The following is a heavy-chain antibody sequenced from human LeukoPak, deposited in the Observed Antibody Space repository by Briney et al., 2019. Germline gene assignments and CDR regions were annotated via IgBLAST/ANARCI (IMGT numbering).Heavy chain of an antibody. CDR3: ARGVVAAAGRTFDF. CDR1: GASFSTGHW. J-gene: IGHJ4*02. Sequence: SETLSLTCAVSGASFSTGHWWSWVRQPPGGGLQWIGEIFHSGSTYYNPSLKSRITISLDTSKNQFSLKLSSVTAADTAVYYCARGVVAAAGRTFDFWGQGTLVTVSS. D-gene: IGHD6-13*01. CDR2: IFHSGST. V-gene: IGHV4-4*02.